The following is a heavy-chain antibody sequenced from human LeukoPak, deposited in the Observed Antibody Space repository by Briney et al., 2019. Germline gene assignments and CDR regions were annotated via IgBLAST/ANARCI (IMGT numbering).Heavy chain of an antibody. CDR1: GYKFPKYW. Sequence: GEALKISCKGSGYKFPKYWLGWVRQIPGKGLDGMGIIYPCCSDTIYSPSLQGQVTISPDKSIRTAYLHWNSLKASDTAMYYCARRGERHYDSSGYYPGVNFDYWGQGTLVTVSS. V-gene: IGHV5-51*01. CDR3: ARRGERHYDSSGYYPGVNFDY. D-gene: IGHD3-22*01. CDR2: IYPCCSDT. J-gene: IGHJ4*02.